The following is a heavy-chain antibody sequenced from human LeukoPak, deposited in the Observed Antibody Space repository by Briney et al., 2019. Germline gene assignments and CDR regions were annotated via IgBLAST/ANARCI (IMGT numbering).Heavy chain of an antibody. CDR2: FSGSGGIT. Sequence: GGSLRLSCTASGFTFSSYAMTWVRQPPGKGLEWVSGFSGSGGITYYADSVKGRFTISRDNSKNTLYLQMNSLRAEDTAVYYCAKGPIYCSSTSCPPDYWGQGTLVTVSS. V-gene: IGHV3-23*01. CDR1: GFTFSSYA. J-gene: IGHJ4*02. D-gene: IGHD2-2*01. CDR3: AKGPIYCSSTSCPPDY.